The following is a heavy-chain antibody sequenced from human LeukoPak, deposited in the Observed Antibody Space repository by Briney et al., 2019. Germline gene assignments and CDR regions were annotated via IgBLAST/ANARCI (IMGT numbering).Heavy chain of an antibody. V-gene: IGHV4-39*07. CDR3: ARYGDYYYYFDY. J-gene: IGHJ4*02. CDR2: IYYSGST. D-gene: IGHD4-17*01. CDR1: GGSISSSSYY. Sequence: PSETLSLTCTVSGGSISSSSYYWGWIRQPPGKGLEWIGSIYYSGSTYYNPSLKSRVTLSVDTSKNQFSLKLSSVTAADTAVYYCARYGDYYYYFDYWGQGTLVTVSS.